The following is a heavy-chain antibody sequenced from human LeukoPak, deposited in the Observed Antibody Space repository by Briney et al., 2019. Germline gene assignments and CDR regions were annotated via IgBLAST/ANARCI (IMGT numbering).Heavy chain of an antibody. Sequence: SETLSLTCTVSGGSISSSSYYWGWIRQPPGKGLEWIGSIYYSGSTYYNPSLKSRVTISVDTSKNQFSLKLSSVTAADTAVYYCARDDLHYYGSGSYYNYWGQGTLVTVSS. D-gene: IGHD3-10*01. V-gene: IGHV4-39*07. CDR3: ARDDLHYYGSGSYYNY. J-gene: IGHJ4*02. CDR2: IYYSGST. CDR1: GGSISSSSYY.